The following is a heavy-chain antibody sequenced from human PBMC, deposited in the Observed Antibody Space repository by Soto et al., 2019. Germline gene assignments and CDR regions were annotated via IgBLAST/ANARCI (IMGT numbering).Heavy chain of an antibody. CDR2: VDGSGAAP. D-gene: IGHD3-9*01. V-gene: IGHV3-23*01. CDR1: GFTFINHA. J-gene: IGHJ4*02. CDR3: AKWEVFVTGHLATQSRLDS. Sequence: SLRLSCATSGFTFINHAMTWVRQAPGKAPQWVATVDGSGAAPFYAESVKGRFTISRDNSKNTLYLQMNSLRAEDTAVYFCAKWEVFVTGHLATQSRLDSWGQGTLVTVSS.